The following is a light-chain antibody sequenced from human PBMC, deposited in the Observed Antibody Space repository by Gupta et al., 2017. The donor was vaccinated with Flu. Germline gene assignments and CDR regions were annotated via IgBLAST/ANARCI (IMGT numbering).Light chain of an antibody. CDR2: RVS. V-gene: IGKV2-30*02. Sequence: PVTLGQPASISCRSSQILLHSNGNTYLTWFQQRPGQSPRRLIYRVSNRDSGVPDRFSGSGSGTDFTLKISRVEAEDVGVYYCMQGTHWPTFGQGTKVEIK. J-gene: IGKJ1*01. CDR3: MQGTHWPT. CDR1: QILLHSNGNTY.